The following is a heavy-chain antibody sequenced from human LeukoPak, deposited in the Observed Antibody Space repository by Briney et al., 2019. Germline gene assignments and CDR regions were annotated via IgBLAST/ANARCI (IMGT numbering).Heavy chain of an antibody. CDR3: ARYGSYLDAVDF. CDR1: GFTFSDSY. D-gene: IGHD1-26*01. V-gene: IGHV3-11*04. CDR2: ISASGNSI. Sequence: GGSLRLSCAASGFTFSDSYMSWIRQAPGEGLEWVSYISASGNSIYYADSVKGRFTISRDNAKNSLYLQMNNLRVEDTALYYCARYGSYLDAVDFWGQGTLVTVAS. J-gene: IGHJ3*01.